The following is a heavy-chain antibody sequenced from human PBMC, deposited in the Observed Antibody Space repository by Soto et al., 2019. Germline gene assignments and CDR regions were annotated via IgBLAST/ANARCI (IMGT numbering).Heavy chain of an antibody. CDR1: GFTFSSYA. CDR2: ISSNGGST. D-gene: IGHD6-19*01. Sequence: GGSLRLSCAASGFTFSSYAMHWVRQAPGKGLEYVSAISSNGGSTYYANSVKGRFTISRDNSKNTLYLQMGSLRAEDMAVYYCARGAVAKKLSAFEIWGQGTMLTVSS. V-gene: IGHV3-64*01. CDR3: ARGAVAKKLSAFEI. J-gene: IGHJ3*02.